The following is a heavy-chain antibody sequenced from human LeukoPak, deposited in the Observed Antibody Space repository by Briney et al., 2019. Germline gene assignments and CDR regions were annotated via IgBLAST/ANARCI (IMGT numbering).Heavy chain of an antibody. CDR1: GFTFSSYA. CDR3: ARDRALNY. V-gene: IGHV3-30*01. Sequence: GGSLRLSCAASGFTFSSYAMHWVRQAPGKGLEWVAVISYDGSNKYYADSVKGRFTISRDNSKNTLYLQMNSLRAEDTAVYYCARDRALNYWGQGTLVTVSS. J-gene: IGHJ4*02. CDR2: ISYDGSNK.